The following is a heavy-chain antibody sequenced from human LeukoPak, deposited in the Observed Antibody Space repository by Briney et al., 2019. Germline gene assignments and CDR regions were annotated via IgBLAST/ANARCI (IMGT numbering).Heavy chain of an antibody. CDR1: GGSVSSGSYC. Sequence: SETLSLTCTVSGGSVSSGSYCWSWVRQPPGGGPQWIGYMCHSGSSNYNPSLKSRVTISVDTSKNQFSLKLSSVTAADTAVYYCARGGWYPESFQHWGQGALVTVSS. V-gene: IGHV4-61*01. D-gene: IGHD6-19*01. CDR3: ARGGWYPESFQH. CDR2: MCHSGSS. J-gene: IGHJ1*01.